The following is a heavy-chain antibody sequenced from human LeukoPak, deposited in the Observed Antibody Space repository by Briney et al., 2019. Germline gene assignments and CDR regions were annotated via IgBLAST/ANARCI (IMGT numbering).Heavy chain of an antibody. V-gene: IGHV3-21*01. D-gene: IGHD5-12*01. Sequence: GGSLRLSCAASGFTFSSYSMNWVRQAPGKGLEWVSSISSSSSYIYYADSVKGRFTISRDNAKNSLYQQMNSLRAEDTAVYYCARANSGYDYDYWGQGTLVTVSS. CDR1: GFTFSSYS. J-gene: IGHJ4*02. CDR2: ISSSSSYI. CDR3: ARANSGYDYDY.